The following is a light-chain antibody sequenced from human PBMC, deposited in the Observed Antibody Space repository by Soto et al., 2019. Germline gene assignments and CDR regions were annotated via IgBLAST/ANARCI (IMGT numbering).Light chain of an antibody. CDR3: QQYGSSPYTVT. CDR2: GAS. CDR1: QSVSSSY. Sequence: EIVLTQSPGTLSLSPGERATLSCRASQSVSSSYLAWYQQKPGQAPRLLIYGASSRATGIPDRFSGSGSGTDFTLTISRLEPEYCAVYYCQQYGSSPYTVTFGPGTKVDIK. J-gene: IGKJ3*01. V-gene: IGKV3-20*01.